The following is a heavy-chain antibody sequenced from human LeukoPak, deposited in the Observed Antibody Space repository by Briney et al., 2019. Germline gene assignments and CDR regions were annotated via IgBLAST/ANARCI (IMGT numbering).Heavy chain of an antibody. CDR2: INTNTGNP. CDR3: ARDSSRDGYNYNY. CDR1: GYTFTSYA. J-gene: IGHJ4*02. V-gene: IGHV7-4-1*02. Sequence: PVASVKVSCEASGYTFTSYAMNWVRQAPGQGPEWMGWINTNTGNPTYAQGFTGRFVFSLDTSVSTAYLQISSLKAEDTAVYYCARDSSRDGYNYNYWGQGTLVTVSS. D-gene: IGHD5-24*01.